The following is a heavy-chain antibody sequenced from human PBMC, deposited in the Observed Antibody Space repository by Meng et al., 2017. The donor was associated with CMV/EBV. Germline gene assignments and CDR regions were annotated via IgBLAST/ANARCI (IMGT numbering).Heavy chain of an antibody. CDR2: INHSGST. V-gene: IGHV4-34*01. J-gene: IGHJ4*02. CDR3: ARVWDSGWDY. D-gene: IGHD3-22*01. CDR1: GGSFSGYY. Sequence: QVQLQQWGAGLLKPSETLSLTCAVYGGSFSGYYWSWIRQPPGKGLEWIGEINHSGSTNYNPSLKSRVTISVDTSKNQFSLKLSSVTAADTAVYYCARVWDSGWDYWGQGTRVTVYS.